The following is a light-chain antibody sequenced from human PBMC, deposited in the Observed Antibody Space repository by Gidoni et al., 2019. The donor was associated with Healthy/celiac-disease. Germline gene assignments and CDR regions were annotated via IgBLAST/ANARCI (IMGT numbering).Light chain of an antibody. Sequence: DIQMHQSPSSLSASVGDRVTITCRASQSISSYLNWYQQKPGKAPKLLIYAASSLQSGVPSRFSGSGSGTDFTLTISSLQPEDFATYYCQQSYSTPCTFGQXTKVEIK. CDR1: QSISSY. CDR2: AAS. J-gene: IGKJ2*02. V-gene: IGKV1-39*01. CDR3: QQSYSTPCT.